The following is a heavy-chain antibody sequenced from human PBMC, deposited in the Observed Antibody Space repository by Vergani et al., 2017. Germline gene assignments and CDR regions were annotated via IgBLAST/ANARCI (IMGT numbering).Heavy chain of an antibody. CDR1: GGSFSGYY. V-gene: IGHV4-34*01. CDR3: ARGEARITMVRGVIPPKFDY. CDR2: INHSGST. D-gene: IGHD3-10*01. J-gene: IGHJ4*02. Sequence: QVQLQQWGAGLLKPSETLSLTCAVYGGSFSGYYWSWIRQPPGKGLEWIGEINHSGSTNYNPSLKSRVTISVDTSKNQFSLKLSSVTAADTAVYYFARGEARITMVRGVIPPKFDYWGQGTLVTVSS.